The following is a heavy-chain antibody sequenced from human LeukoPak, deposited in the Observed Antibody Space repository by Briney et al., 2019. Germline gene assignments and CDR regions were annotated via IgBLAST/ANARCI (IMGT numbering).Heavy chain of an antibody. CDR2: ITAGGDVT. D-gene: IGHD2-2*01. J-gene: IGHJ4*02. CDR1: GFSFDTYA. Sequence: GGSLRLSCAASGFSFDTYAMSWVRQAPGKGLEWVSAITAGGDVTYYADSVKGRFTISRDNSKNTLYLQMNSLRAEDTAVYYCAKDSKMDYWGQGTLVTVSS. V-gene: IGHV3-23*01. CDR3: AKDSKMDY.